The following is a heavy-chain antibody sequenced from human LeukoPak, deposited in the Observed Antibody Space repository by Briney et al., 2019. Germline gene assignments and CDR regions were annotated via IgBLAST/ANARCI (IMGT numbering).Heavy chain of an antibody. Sequence: GASVKVSCKASGYTFTGYYMHWVRQAPGQGLEWMGRINPNSGGTNHAQKFQGRVTMTRDTSISTAYMELSRLRSDDTAVYYCARDSLGGYGMVRGVILYYYYYMDVWGKGTTVTVSS. D-gene: IGHD3-10*01. CDR2: INPNSGGT. CDR1: GYTFTGYY. CDR3: ARDSLGGYGMVRGVILYYYYYMDV. J-gene: IGHJ6*03. V-gene: IGHV1-2*06.